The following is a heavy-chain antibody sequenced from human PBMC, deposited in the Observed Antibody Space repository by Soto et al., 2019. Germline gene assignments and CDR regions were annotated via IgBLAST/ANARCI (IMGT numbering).Heavy chain of an antibody. D-gene: IGHD5-12*01. J-gene: IGHJ5*02. CDR3: ARGEGGYDFGDSGWFDP. CDR2: IYYSGST. V-gene: IGHV4-30-4*01. Sequence: QVQLQESGPGLVKPSQTLSLTCTVSGGSISSGDYYWSWIRQPPGKGLEWIGYIYYSGSTYYNPSLKSRVTISVDTSKNQFSLKLSSVTAADTAVYYGARGEGGYDFGDSGWFDPWGQGTLVTVSS. CDR1: GGSISSGDYY.